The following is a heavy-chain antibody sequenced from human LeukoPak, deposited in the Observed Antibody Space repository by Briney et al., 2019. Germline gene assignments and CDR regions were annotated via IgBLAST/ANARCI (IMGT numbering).Heavy chain of an antibody. V-gene: IGHV3-33*01. CDR3: ARSPYDFWSGYLYHDY. J-gene: IGHJ4*02. CDR1: GFTFSSYG. Sequence: GGSLRLSCAASGFTFSSYGMHWVRQAPGKGLEWVAVVWYDGSNKYYADSVKGRFTISRDNSKNTLYLQMNSLRAEDTAVYYCARSPYDFWSGYLYHDYWGQGTLVTVSS. D-gene: IGHD3-3*01. CDR2: VWYDGSNK.